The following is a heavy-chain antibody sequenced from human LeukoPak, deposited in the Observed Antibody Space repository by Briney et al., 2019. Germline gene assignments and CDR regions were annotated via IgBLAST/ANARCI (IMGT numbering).Heavy chain of an antibody. Sequence: PSETLSLTCTVSGDSISSFYCSWIRQTPGKGLEWIGYISYTGSTNYNPSLKSRVTMSVDTSKNQVSLELSSVTAADTAVYYCARRWVTRYYFDYWGRGTLVTVSS. CDR2: ISYTGST. CDR1: GDSISSFY. V-gene: IGHV4-59*08. CDR3: ARRWVTRYYFDY. D-gene: IGHD2-21*02. J-gene: IGHJ4*02.